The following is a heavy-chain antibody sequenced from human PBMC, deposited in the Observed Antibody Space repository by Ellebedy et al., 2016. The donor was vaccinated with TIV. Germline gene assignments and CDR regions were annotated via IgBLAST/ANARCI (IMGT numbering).Heavy chain of an antibody. Sequence: PRGSLRLSCAASGFTFSSYSMFWVRQAPGNGLEWVSYITSRSSNIYNEDSVKGRFTISRDNAKNSLYLQMNSLRDEDTAVYYCAAGYSGVLYGIDYWGQGTLVIVSS. CDR2: ITSRSSNI. CDR1: GFTFSSYS. J-gene: IGHJ4*02. CDR3: AAGYSGVLYGIDY. V-gene: IGHV3-48*02. D-gene: IGHD6-19*01.